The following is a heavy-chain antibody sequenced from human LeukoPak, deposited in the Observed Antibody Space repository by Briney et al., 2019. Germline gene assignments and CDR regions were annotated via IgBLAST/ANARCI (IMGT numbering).Heavy chain of an antibody. CDR2: ISGSGGST. J-gene: IGHJ6*03. CDR1: GFTFSSYA. V-gene: IGHV3-23*01. Sequence: PGASLRLFCAASGFTFSSYAMSWVRQAPGKRLEWVSAISGSGGSTYYADSVKGRFTISRDNSKNTLYLQMNSLRADDTAVYYCENMVRGVWVTDYYYMDVWGKGTTVTVSS. CDR3: ENMVRGVWVTDYYYMDV. D-gene: IGHD3-10*01.